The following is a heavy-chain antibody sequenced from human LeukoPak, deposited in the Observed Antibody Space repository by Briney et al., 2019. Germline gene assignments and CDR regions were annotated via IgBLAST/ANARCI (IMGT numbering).Heavy chain of an antibody. D-gene: IGHD6-13*01. Sequence: ASVKVSCKASGYTFTSYGISWVRQAPGQGLEWMGWISAYNGNTNYAQKLQGRVTMTTDTSTSTAYMELRSLRSDDTVVYYCFLIAAAGTPVNWFDPWGQGTLVTVSS. CDR2: ISAYNGNT. J-gene: IGHJ5*02. CDR1: GYTFTSYG. CDR3: FLIAAAGTPVNWFDP. V-gene: IGHV1-18*01.